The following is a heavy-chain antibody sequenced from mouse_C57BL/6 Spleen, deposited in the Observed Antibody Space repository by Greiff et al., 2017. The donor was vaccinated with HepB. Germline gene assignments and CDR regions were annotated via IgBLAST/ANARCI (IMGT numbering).Heavy chain of an antibody. J-gene: IGHJ1*03. V-gene: IGHV1-59*01. CDR3: ARSNYYGSSGYFDV. CDR2: IDPSDSYT. D-gene: IGHD1-1*01. Sequence: VQLQQSGAELVRPGTSVKLSCKASGYTFTSYWMHWVKQRPGQGLEWIGVIDPSDSYTNYNQKFKGKATLTVDTSSSTAYMQLSSLTSEDSAVYYCARSNYYGSSGYFDVWGTGTTVTVSS. CDR1: GYTFTSYW.